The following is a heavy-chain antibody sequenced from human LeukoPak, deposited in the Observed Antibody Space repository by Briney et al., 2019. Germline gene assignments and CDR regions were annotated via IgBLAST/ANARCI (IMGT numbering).Heavy chain of an antibody. CDR3: ARSPIWYYDSSGYPVFDY. V-gene: IGHV4-39*07. CDR2: IYYSGST. Sequence: GSLRLSCAASGFTFSSYWMSWIRQPPGKGLEWIGSIYYSGSTYYNPSLKSRVTISVDTSKNQFSLKLSSATAADTAVYYCARSPIWYYDSSGYPVFDYWGQGTLVTVSS. D-gene: IGHD3-22*01. J-gene: IGHJ4*02. CDR1: GFTFSSYW.